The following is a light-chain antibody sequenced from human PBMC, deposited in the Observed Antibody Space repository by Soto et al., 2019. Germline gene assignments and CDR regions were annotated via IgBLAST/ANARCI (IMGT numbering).Light chain of an antibody. V-gene: IGLV2-11*01. J-gene: IGLJ2*01. CDR1: SSDVGTYNY. Sequence: QSALTQPRSVSGSPGQSVTISCTGTSSDVGTYNYVSWYQQHPGKAPKLMIYNVSQRPSGVPDRFSGSKSGNTASLPISGLQAEDESDYDCCSYAGSYTSVFGVGTKLTVL. CDR2: NVS. CDR3: CSYAGSYTSV.